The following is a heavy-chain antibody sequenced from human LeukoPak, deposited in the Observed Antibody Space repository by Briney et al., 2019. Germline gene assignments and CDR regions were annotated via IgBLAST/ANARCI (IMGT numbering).Heavy chain of an antibody. D-gene: IGHD4-17*01. J-gene: IGHJ3*02. V-gene: IGHV4-61*08. Sequence: SETLSLTCTVSGGSISSGGYYWSWIRQPPGKGLEWIGYIYHSGSTNYNPSLKSRVTISVDTSKNQFSLKLSSVTAADTAVYYCARGPGDYGDYWDAFDIWGQGTMVTVSS. CDR2: IYHSGST. CDR3: ARGPGDYGDYWDAFDI. CDR1: GGSISSGGYY.